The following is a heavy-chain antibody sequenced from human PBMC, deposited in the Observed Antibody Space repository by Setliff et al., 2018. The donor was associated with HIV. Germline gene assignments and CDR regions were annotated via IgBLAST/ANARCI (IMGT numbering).Heavy chain of an antibody. D-gene: IGHD3-22*01. CDR2: ISPDIGDT. V-gene: IGHV1-2*06. CDR1: GYTFNDNY. Sequence: ASVKVSCKASGYTFNDNYIHWVRQAPGQGLGWMGRISPDIGDTNYAQMFHGRVTMTRDTSISTAYMELSSLKSDDTAVYYCARGADHFDTSGYYSFFDPWGQGTLVTVSS. J-gene: IGHJ5*02. CDR3: ARGADHFDTSGYYSFFDP.